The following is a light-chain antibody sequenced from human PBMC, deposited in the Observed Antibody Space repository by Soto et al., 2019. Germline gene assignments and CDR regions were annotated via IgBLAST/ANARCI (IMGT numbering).Light chain of an antibody. CDR2: GAS. J-gene: IGKJ2*01. CDR3: QHYGNSPPMYT. CDR1: QSVSNTY. Sequence: DIVLTQSPGTLSLSPGERATLSCRASQSVSNTYLAWYQQKPGQAPRLLIFGASSRATGIPDRFSGSVSGTDFTLTISRLEPEDLAVYYCQHYGNSPPMYTFGQGTKLEIK. V-gene: IGKV3-20*01.